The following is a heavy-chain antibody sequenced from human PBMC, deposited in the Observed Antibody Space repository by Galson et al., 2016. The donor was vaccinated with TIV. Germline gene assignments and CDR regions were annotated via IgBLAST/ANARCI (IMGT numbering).Heavy chain of an antibody. V-gene: IGHV1-46*01. D-gene: IGHD5-18*01. Sequence: SVKVSCKASGYIFTSWYIHWVRQAPGQGLEWVGIVNSSGGTKSYAQTFQGRVTMTRDTSKSTVYMELNSLKSDDTAVYYCARGPGYTYGYIFDYWGQGTLVTVAS. CDR1: GYIFTSWY. J-gene: IGHJ4*02. CDR3: ARGPGYTYGYIFDY. CDR2: VNSSGGTK.